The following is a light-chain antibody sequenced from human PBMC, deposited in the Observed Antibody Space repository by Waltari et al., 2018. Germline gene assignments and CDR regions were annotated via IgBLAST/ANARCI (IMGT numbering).Light chain of an antibody. J-gene: IGLJ2*01. V-gene: IGLV2-18*02. CDR3: SSYSRSSLL. CDR2: EVT. Sequence: QSALTQPPSVSGSPGQSVTIPCIGTSTDVGEYNRVSCYQQTPGTAPKLIIFEVTNRPSGFPDRFSASKSGNTASLTISGLQAEDEADYFCSSYSRSSLLFGGGTKLTVL. CDR1: STDVGEYNR.